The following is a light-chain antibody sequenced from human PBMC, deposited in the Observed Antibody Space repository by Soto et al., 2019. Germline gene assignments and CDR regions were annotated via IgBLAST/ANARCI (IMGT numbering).Light chain of an antibody. CDR1: TTDVGSYNL. J-gene: IGLJ1*01. Sequence: QSVLTQPASVSGSPGQSITISCTGTTTDVGSYNLVSWYQQHPGRAPKLMIYEVSRRPSGVSNRFSGSKSGNTASLTISGLQAEDVADYYCCSWAVSNTFYFFGTGTKVTVL. CDR2: EVS. CDR3: CSWAVSNTFYF. V-gene: IGLV2-23*02.